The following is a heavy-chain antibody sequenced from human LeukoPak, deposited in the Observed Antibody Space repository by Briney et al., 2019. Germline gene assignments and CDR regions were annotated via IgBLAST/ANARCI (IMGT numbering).Heavy chain of an antibody. D-gene: IGHD1-20*01. CDR2: IIPIFGTV. J-gene: IGHJ3*02. CDR3: ARDLTGTRDGFDI. CDR1: GGTFSSYA. V-gene: IGHV1-69*05. Sequence: SVKVSCKASGGTFSSYAISWVRQAPGQGLEWMGGIIPIFGTVNYAQKFQGRVTITTDESTSTAYMELSSLRSEDTAVYYCARDLTGTRDGFDIWGQGTMVTVSS.